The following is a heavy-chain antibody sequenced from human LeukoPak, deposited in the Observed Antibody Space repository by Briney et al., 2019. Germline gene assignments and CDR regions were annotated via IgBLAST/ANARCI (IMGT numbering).Heavy chain of an antibody. CDR3: ARYPYYYDGSGYYYRAFDY. CDR1: GGSISSSSYY. J-gene: IGHJ4*02. Sequence: SETLSLTCTVSGGSISSSSYYWGWIRRPPGKGLEWIGSCYYSGSTYYNPSLKSRATISVDTSKNQFSLKLSSVTAADTAVYYCARYPYYYDGSGYYYRAFDYWGQGTLVTVSS. D-gene: IGHD3-22*01. CDR2: CYYSGST. V-gene: IGHV4-39*01.